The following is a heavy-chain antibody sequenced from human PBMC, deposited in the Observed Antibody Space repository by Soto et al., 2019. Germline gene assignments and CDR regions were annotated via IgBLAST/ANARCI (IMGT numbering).Heavy chain of an antibody. CDR2: IIPIFGTA. Sequence: QVQLVQSGAEVKKPGSSVKVSCKASGGTFSSYAISWVRQAPGQGLEWMGGIIPIFGTANYAQKFQGRVTITADKSTSTAYMELSSLRSEDTDVYYCASRGYYYDSSGYYFDYWGQGTLVTVSS. CDR3: ASRGYYYDSSGYYFDY. CDR1: GGTFSSYA. D-gene: IGHD3-22*01. V-gene: IGHV1-69*06. J-gene: IGHJ4*02.